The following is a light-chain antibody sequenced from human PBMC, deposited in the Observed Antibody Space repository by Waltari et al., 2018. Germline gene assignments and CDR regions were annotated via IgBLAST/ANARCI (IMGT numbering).Light chain of an antibody. Sequence: QSVLTQPPSASGTPGQRVTISCFGSPSNIGGNTVNWYQHLPGTAPKVLIFFNMGRPSGVPYRFSGSKSGTSASLASSGLQSEDEADYHCAAWDDSLNGRVFGGGTKLTVL. CDR3: AAWDDSLNGRV. V-gene: IGLV1-44*01. CDR2: FNM. CDR1: PSNIGGNT. J-gene: IGLJ3*02.